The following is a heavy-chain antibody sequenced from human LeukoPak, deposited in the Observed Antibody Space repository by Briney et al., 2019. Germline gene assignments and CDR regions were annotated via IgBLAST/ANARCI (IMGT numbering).Heavy chain of an antibody. CDR3: AREGGSEWLVRGGWFDP. Sequence: GGPLRLSCAASGFTFSSYRMHWLRHAPGKGLVWVSRINSDGSSTRYADSVTGRFTISRDNAKNTLYLQMSSLRAEDTAVYYCAREGGSEWLVRGGWFDPWGQGTLVTVSS. CDR2: INSDGSST. V-gene: IGHV3-74*01. J-gene: IGHJ5*02. CDR1: GFTFSSYR. D-gene: IGHD6-19*01.